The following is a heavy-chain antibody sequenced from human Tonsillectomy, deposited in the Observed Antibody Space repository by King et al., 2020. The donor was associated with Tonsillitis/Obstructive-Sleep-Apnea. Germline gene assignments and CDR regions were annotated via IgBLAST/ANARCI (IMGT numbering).Heavy chain of an antibody. D-gene: IGHD3-3*01. J-gene: IGHJ6*03. CDR2: ISGSGGSA. CDR3: AKDRFFGVVTSYYYYYYLDV. V-gene: IGHV3-23*04. CDR1: GFTFSSYA. Sequence: EVQLVESGGGLVQPGGSLRLSCAAAGFTFSSYAMSWGRQAPGKGLEWVSAISGSGGSAYYADSVKGRFTISRDNSKNTLYLQMNSLRAEDTAVYYCAKDRFFGVVTSYYYYYYLDVWGKGTTVTVSS.